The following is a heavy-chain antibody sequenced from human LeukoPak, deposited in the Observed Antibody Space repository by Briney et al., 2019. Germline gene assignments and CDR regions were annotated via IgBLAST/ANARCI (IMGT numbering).Heavy chain of an antibody. J-gene: IGHJ4*02. CDR3: ATYYYDSSGHDY. CDR1: GGTFSSYA. D-gene: IGHD3-22*01. CDR2: IIPIFGTA. V-gene: IGHV1-69*13. Sequence: SVKVSCKASGGTFSSYAISWVRQAPGQGLEWMGGIIPIFGTANYAQKFQGRVTITADESTSTAYMELSSLRSEDTAVYYCATYYYDSSGHDYWGQGTLVTVSS.